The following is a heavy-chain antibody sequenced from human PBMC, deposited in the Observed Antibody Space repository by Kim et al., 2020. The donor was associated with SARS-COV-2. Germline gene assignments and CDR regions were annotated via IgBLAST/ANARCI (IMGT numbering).Heavy chain of an antibody. Sequence: GGSLRLSCAASGFTFSSYGMHWVRQAPGKGLEWVAVISYDGSNKYYADSVKGRFTISRDNSKNTLYLQMNSLRAEDTAVYYCAKGGGLIWFWELLYRYYYGRDVWGQGTTVPVSS. J-gene: IGHJ6*02. V-gene: IGHV3-30*18. CDR3: AKGGGLIWFWELLYRYYYGRDV. CDR1: GFTFSSYG. D-gene: IGHD3-10*01. CDR2: ISYDGSNK.